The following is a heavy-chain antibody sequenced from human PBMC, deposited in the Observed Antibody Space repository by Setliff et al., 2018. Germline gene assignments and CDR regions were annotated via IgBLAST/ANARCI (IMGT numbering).Heavy chain of an antibody. CDR2: FHHRGST. CDR3: ARSYDNLGTLDY. Sequence: SETLSLTCAVSGYSISSGYYWGWIRQPPGKGLEWIGSFHHRGSTYYNPSLSGRVSISVDTSKNQFSMRLSSVTAADTAVFYCARSYDNLGTLDYWGQGTLVTVSS. V-gene: IGHV4-38-2*01. D-gene: IGHD3-22*01. J-gene: IGHJ4*02. CDR1: GYSISSGYY.